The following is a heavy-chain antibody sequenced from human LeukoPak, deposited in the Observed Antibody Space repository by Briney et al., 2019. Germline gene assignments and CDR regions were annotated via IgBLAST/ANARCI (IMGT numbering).Heavy chain of an antibody. CDR1: ELTFTSQG. CDR3: ASVPTRYFTYCLDV. J-gene: IGHJ6*03. V-gene: IGHV3-21*05. Sequence: SLTPSCEPSELTFTSQGTNCVRHPPRNVLEWNSYFGSDGTDRYYGKSLEGRFTISRDNAKKSLYLQMTNLTAADTAVYYCASVPTRYFTYCLDVWGKGTLVTVSS. D-gene: IGHD3-9*01. CDR2: FGSDGTDR.